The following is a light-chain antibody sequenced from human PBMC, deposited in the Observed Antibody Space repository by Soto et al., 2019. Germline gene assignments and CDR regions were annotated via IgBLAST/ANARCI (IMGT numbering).Light chain of an antibody. Sequence: EIVLTQSPGTLSLSPRERATLSCRASQSVSSTYLAWYQQKPGQAPRLLIYGASSRATDIPDRFSGSGSGTDFTLTISRLQPEDFAVYYCQQRETFGQGTKVDIK. V-gene: IGKV3-20*01. CDR2: GAS. CDR1: QSVSSTY. J-gene: IGKJ1*01. CDR3: QQRET.